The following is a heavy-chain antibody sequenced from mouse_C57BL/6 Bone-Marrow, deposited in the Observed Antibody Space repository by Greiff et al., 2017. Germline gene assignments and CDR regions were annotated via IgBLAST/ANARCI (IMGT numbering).Heavy chain of an antibody. Sequence: EVQLQESGGGLVKPGGSLKLSCAASGFTFSSYAMSWVRQTPEKRLEWVATISDGGSYTYYPDNVKGRFTISRDNAKNNLYLQMSHLKSEDTAMYYCARVLLYYYAMDYWGQGTSVNVSS. CDR1: GFTFSSYA. CDR2: ISDGGSYT. V-gene: IGHV5-4*01. J-gene: IGHJ4*01. CDR3: ARVLLYYYAMDY.